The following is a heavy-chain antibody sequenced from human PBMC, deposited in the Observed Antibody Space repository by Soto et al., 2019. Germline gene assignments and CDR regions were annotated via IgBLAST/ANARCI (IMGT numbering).Heavy chain of an antibody. J-gene: IGHJ5*02. CDR2: IIPILGIA. CDR3: ARDRAWIAARPDWFDP. Sequence: SVKVSCKASGGTFSSYTISWVRQAPGQGLEWMGRIIPILGIANYAQKFQGRVTITADKSTSTAYMELSSLRSDDTAVYYCARDRAWIAARPDWFDPWGQGTLVTVSS. CDR1: GGTFSSYT. V-gene: IGHV1-69*04. D-gene: IGHD6-6*01.